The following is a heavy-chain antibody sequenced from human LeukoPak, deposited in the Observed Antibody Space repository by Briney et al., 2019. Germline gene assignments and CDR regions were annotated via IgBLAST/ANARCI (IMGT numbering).Heavy chain of an antibody. CDR1: GGTFSSYA. D-gene: IGHD3-16*02. J-gene: IGHJ4*02. V-gene: IGHV1-69*04. CDR2: IIPILGIA. CDR3: ASFIDYVWGSYRYTSAAAWAIFDY. Sequence: SVKVSCKASGGTFSSYAISWVRQAPGQGLEWMGRIIPILGIANYAQKFQGRVTITADKSTSTAYMELSSLRSEDTAVYYCASFIDYVWGSYRYTSAAAWAIFDYWGQGTLVTVS.